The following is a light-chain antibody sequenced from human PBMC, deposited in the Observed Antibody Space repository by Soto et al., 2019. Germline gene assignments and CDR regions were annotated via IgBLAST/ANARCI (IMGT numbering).Light chain of an antibody. CDR1: QSVGSA. CDR3: QQYKNWPPLT. CDR2: GAS. J-gene: IGKJ4*01. V-gene: IGKV3-15*01. Sequence: EIVMTQSPATRSVSPGETATRSCRASQSVGSAVAWYQHKPGQAPRLLIVGASIRATGVPGRFSGGGSGTDFTLTISSLQSEDFTVYYCQQYKNWPPLTFGGGTTVEI.